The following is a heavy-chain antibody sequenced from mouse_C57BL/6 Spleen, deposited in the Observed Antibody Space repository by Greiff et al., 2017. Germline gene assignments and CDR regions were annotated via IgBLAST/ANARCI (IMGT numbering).Heavy chain of an antibody. CDR2: IYPGSGST. J-gene: IGHJ1*03. CDR3: GRGGEGWYFDV. V-gene: IGHV1-55*01. CDR1: GYTFTSYW. Sequence: VQLQESGAELVKPGASVKMSCQASGYTFTSYWITWVKQRPGQGLEWIGDIYPGSGSTNYNEQFKSKATLTVDTSSSTAYMQLSSLTSEDSAVYYCGRGGEGWYFDVWGTGTTVTVSS.